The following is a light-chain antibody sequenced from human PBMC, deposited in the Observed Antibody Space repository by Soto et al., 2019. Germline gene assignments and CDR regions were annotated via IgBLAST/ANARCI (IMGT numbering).Light chain of an antibody. CDR1: SCDVGAYNY. CDR2: EVS. CDR3: SSYTSGSTWV. V-gene: IGLV2-14*01. J-gene: IGLJ3*02. Sequence: QSALTQPASVSGSPGQSITISWTGTSCDVGAYNYVSWYQQHPGKAPKLMIYEVSNRPSGVSNRFSGSKSGNTASLTISGLQAEDEGDYYCSSYTSGSTWVFGGGTKLTVL.